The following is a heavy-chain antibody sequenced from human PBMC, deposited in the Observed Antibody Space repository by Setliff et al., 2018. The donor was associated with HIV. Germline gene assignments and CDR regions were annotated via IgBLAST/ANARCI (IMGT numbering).Heavy chain of an antibody. V-gene: IGHV4-59*10. CDR1: GGSFSGYY. Sequence: TSETLSLTCAVHGGSFSGYYWTWIRQPAGKGLEWIGHIYTSGTTDYNPSRRSRVTISLDTSKNQFSLKLSSVTAADTAVYYCGRLSDTAMASFDSWGQGTLVTVSS. J-gene: IGHJ4*02. D-gene: IGHD5-18*01. CDR3: GRLSDTAMASFDS. CDR2: IYTSGTT.